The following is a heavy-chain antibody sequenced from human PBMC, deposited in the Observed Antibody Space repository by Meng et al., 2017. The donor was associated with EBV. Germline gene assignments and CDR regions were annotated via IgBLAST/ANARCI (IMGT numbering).Heavy chain of an antibody. D-gene: IGHD3-10*01. CDR3: ASESGRGFTPDY. V-gene: IGHV1-69*01. CDR2: LIPMSDAP. J-gene: IGHJ4*02. CDR1: GGTFRSDA. Sequence: VHSVASGCEVEKLGSPWKVACKTFGGTFRSDAVSWVRQAPGQGLEWMGGLIPMSDAPHYAQKFQGRVTMTADESTNTHYMDLSGLRFEDTAVYYCASESGRGFTPDYWGQGTLVTVSS.